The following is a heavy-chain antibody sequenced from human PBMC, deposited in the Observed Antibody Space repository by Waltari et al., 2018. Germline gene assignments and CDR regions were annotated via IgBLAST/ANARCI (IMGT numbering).Heavy chain of an antibody. V-gene: IGHV3-33*01. CDR2: IWCEGSDK. CDR1: GFTFSSYG. CDR3: ARDPSCCSSTSCNRGPNDH. J-gene: IGHJ4*02. Sequence: QVQLVESGGGVVQPGRSLRLSCAASGFTFSSYGMHWVRQAPGKGLEWVAVIWCEGSDKKYADPVKGRFTISRDNYKNTLYLQMNSLRAEDTAVYYCARDPSCCSSTSCNRGPNDHWGQGTLVTVSS. D-gene: IGHD2-2*01.